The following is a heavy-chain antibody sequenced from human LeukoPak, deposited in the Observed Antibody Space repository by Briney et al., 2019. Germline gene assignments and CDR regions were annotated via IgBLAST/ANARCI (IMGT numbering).Heavy chain of an antibody. V-gene: IGHV3-74*01. Sequence: PGGSLRLSCAASGFTFSSYWMHWVRQAPGKGLVWVSRINSDGSSTSYADSVKGRFTITRDNANNKLYLQMNSMRAEDPAVYYCAREFAGYSSGWLDFDYWGQGTLVTVFS. CDR3: AREFAGYSSGWLDFDY. J-gene: IGHJ4*02. CDR1: GFTFSSYW. D-gene: IGHD6-19*01. CDR2: INSDGSST.